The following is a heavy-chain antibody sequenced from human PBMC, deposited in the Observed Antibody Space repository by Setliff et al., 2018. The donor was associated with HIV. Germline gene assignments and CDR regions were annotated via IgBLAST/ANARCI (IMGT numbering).Heavy chain of an antibody. J-gene: IGHJ1*01. CDR3: ARDPYCSGDGCFRYYQH. V-gene: IGHV4-59*12. CDR2: IYYSGST. D-gene: IGHD2-15*01. CDR1: GGSTNSYY. Sequence: ASETLSLTCSFSGGSTNSYYWSWIRQPPGKVLEWIGYIYYSGSTNYNPSLKSRVTISLDTSTNQFSLKLSSVTAPDTAVYFCARDPYCSGDGCFRYYQHWGRGTLVTVSS.